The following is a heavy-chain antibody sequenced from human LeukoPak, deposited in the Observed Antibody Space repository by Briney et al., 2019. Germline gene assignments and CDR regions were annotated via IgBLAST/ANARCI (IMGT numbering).Heavy chain of an antibody. J-gene: IGHJ5*02. CDR1: GGSFSGYY. CDR2: INHSGST. D-gene: IGHD3-10*01. CDR3: ARHVSRKGSGSYPWKFDP. V-gene: IGHV4-34*01. Sequence: SETLSLTCAVYGGSFSGYYWSWIRQPPGKGLEWIGEINHSGSTNYNPSLKSRVTISVDTSKNQFSLKLSSVTAADTAVYYCARHVSRKGSGSYPWKFDPWGQGTLVTVSS.